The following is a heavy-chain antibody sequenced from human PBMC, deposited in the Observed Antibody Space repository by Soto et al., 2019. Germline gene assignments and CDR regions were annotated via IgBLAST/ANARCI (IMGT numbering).Heavy chain of an antibody. CDR2: IYHTGTT. CDR1: AGSISTTNW. CDR3: ATSSGSAYGLDV. J-gene: IGHJ6*02. D-gene: IGHD3-10*01. Sequence: PSETLSLTCAVSAGSISTTNWYVWVRQPPGMGLEWIGEIYHTGTTTYNPSLKSRVTMSVDTSKNQFSLRLSFVTAADTAVYYCATSSGSAYGLDVWGPRATVTVS. V-gene: IGHV4-4*02.